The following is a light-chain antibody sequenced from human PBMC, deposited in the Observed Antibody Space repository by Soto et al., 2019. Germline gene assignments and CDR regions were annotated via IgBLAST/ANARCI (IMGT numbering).Light chain of an antibody. CDR1: QSVSSSY. V-gene: IGKV3-20*01. J-gene: IGKJ1*01. CDR2: GAS. Sequence: EIALTQSPGTLSLSQGERATLSCRASQSVSSSYLAWYQQKPGQAPRLLIYGASSRATGIPDRFSGSGSGTDFTLTISSLQPDDFATYYCHSKTFGQGTKVDI. CDR3: HSKT.